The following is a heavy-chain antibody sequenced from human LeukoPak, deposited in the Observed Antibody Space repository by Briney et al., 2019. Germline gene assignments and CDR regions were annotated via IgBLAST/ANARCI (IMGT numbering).Heavy chain of an antibody. V-gene: IGHV5-51*01. D-gene: IGHD6-6*01. CDR3: ARHRDAAPPPDLDY. CDR1: EYSFTNYW. CDR2: IYPGDSDT. Sequence: GESLKISCQGSEYSFTNYWIGWVRQMPGKGLEWMGIIYPGDSDTRYSPSFQGQVTISADKSISTAYLQWSSLKASDTAMYYCARHRDAAPPPDLDYWGQGTLVTVSS. J-gene: IGHJ4*02.